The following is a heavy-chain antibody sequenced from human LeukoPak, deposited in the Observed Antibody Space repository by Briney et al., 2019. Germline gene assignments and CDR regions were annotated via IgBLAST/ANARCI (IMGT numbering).Heavy chain of an antibody. V-gene: IGHV4-61*02. J-gene: IGHJ4*02. CDR3: ARDLNGDYGDNY. CDR2: IYTSGST. D-gene: IGHD4-17*01. CDR1: GGSISSGSYY. Sequence: PSETLSLTCTVSGGSISSGSYYWSWIRQPAGKGLEWIGRIYTSGSTNYNPSLKSRVTMSVDTSKNQFSLKLSSVTAADTAVYYCARDLNGDYGDNYWGQGTLVTVSS.